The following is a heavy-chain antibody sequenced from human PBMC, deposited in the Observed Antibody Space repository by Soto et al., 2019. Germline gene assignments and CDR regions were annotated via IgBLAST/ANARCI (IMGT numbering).Heavy chain of an antibody. V-gene: IGHV4-31*03. CDR1: GGSIISCGYY. Sequence: SETLSLTCTVSGGSIISCGYYWSLIRQHPGKGLEWIGYIYYSGSTYYNPSLKSRVTISVDTSKNQFSLKLSSVTAADTAVYYCAREDGSSGYIDYWGQGTLVTGSS. CDR2: IYYSGST. D-gene: IGHD3-22*01. J-gene: IGHJ4*02. CDR3: AREDGSSGYIDY.